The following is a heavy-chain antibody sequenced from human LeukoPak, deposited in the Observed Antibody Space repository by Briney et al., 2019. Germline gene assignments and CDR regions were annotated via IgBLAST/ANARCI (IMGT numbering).Heavy chain of an antibody. CDR3: AKGLWFGELLRYYYYGMDV. J-gene: IGHJ6*02. CDR2: ISGSGGST. V-gene: IGHV3-23*01. CDR1: GFTFSSYA. D-gene: IGHD3-10*01. Sequence: GGSLRLSCAASGFTFSSYAKSWVRQAPGKGLEWVSAISGSGGSTYYADSVKGRFTISRDNSKNTLYLQMNSLRAEDTAVYYCAKGLWFGELLRYYYYGMDVWGQGTTVTVSS.